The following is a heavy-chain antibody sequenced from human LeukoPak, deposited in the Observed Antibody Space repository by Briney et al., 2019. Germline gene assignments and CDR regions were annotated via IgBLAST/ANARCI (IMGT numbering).Heavy chain of an antibody. Sequence: PGGSLRLSCAASGFAFSVHWMTWVRQAPGKGLEWVANIKGDGSRKNCVDSLKGRFTISRGNAKNLLYLQMNSLRAEDTAVYYCATPLDYYDSSGYHQGGDWGQGTLVTVSS. CDR2: IKGDGSRK. D-gene: IGHD3-22*01. CDR3: ATPLDYYDSSGYHQGGD. V-gene: IGHV3-7*03. J-gene: IGHJ4*02. CDR1: GFAFSVHW.